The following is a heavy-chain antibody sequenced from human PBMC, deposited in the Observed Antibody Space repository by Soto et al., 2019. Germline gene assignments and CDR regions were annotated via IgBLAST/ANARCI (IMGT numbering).Heavy chain of an antibody. CDR2: INYSGSA. CDR3: AYCSSTTCYARLSY. Sequence: SETLSLTCAVYEGSFSGYYWSWIRQSPGKGLKWIGEINYSGSASYNPSLKSRLTISVDTSKNQSSLKLNSVTAADTAVYYCAYCSSTTCYARLSYWGQGTLVTVSS. CDR1: EGSFSGYY. J-gene: IGHJ4*02. D-gene: IGHD2-2*01. V-gene: IGHV4-34*01.